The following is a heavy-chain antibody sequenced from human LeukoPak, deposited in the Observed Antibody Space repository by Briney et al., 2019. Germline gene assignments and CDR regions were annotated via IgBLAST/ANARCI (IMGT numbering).Heavy chain of an antibody. V-gene: IGHV3-23*01. CDR2: ISGSGGST. CDR1: GFTFSSYA. CDR3: AGTVRGVINYYGMDV. D-gene: IGHD3-10*01. J-gene: IGHJ6*02. Sequence: GASLRPSCAASGFTFSSYAMSWVRQAPGKGLEWVSAISGSGGSTYYADSVKGRFTISRDNSKNTLYLQMNSLRAEDTAVYYCAGTVRGVINYYGMDVWGQGTTVTVSS.